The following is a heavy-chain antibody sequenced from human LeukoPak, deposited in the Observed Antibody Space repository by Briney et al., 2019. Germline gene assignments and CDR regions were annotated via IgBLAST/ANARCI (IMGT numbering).Heavy chain of an antibody. Sequence: SETLSLTCTASDGSISGSNYFWVWIRQPPGQGLVGIGSISYSGTTYYNPSLKSRVTISVDTSKNQFSLKLTSLTAADTAVYYCARSTAAAGPTHNWFDPWGQGTLVTVSS. J-gene: IGHJ5*02. CDR3: ARSTAAAGPTHNWFDP. CDR1: DGSISGSNYF. CDR2: ISYSGTT. V-gene: IGHV4-39*01. D-gene: IGHD6-13*01.